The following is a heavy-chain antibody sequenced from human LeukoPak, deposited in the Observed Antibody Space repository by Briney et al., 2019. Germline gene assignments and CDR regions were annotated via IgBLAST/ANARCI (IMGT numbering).Heavy chain of an antibody. CDR3: ARDRESCGGDCYSSNDAFDI. Sequence: GGALRLSCAASGFSFEDYGMSWGRQAPGEGLEWVSGLNWYGGSTGYGDSVKGRFTISRDNAKNCLYLQMNSLRAEDTALYYCARDRESCGGDCYSSNDAFDIWGQGTKVAVSS. V-gene: IGHV3-20*04. CDR1: GFSFEDYG. CDR2: LNWYGGST. J-gene: IGHJ3*02. D-gene: IGHD2-21*02.